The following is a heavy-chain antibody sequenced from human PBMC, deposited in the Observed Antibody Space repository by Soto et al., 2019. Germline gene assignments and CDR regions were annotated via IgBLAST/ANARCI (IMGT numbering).Heavy chain of an antibody. J-gene: IGHJ4*02. CDR1: GFSLTTSRVG. Sequence: QITLKESGPTLVKPTQTLTLTCTFSGFSLTTSRVGVGWIRQPPGKALEWLALIYCDDDKRYSPSLRSRLTITKETSKNQVVLTMTNMDPVDTATYYCAHMFGTVSHLGYWGQGTLVTVSS. V-gene: IGHV2-5*02. D-gene: IGHD3-10*02. CDR3: AHMFGTVSHLGY. CDR2: IYCDDDK.